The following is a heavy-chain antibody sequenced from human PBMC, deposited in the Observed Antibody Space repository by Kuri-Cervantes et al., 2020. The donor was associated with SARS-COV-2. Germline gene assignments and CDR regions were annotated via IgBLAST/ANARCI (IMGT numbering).Heavy chain of an antibody. Sequence: ASVKVSCKASGYALTDYYIHWVRQAPGQGLEWMGWINPNSGGTNYAQNFQGWVTMTRDTSISTAYMELSRLRSDDTAVYYCARGMVRGIIQYYYYAMDVWGQGTTVTVSS. D-gene: IGHD3-10*01. CDR1: GYALTDYY. V-gene: IGHV1-2*04. CDR2: INPNSGGT. CDR3: ARGMVRGIIQYYYYAMDV. J-gene: IGHJ6*02.